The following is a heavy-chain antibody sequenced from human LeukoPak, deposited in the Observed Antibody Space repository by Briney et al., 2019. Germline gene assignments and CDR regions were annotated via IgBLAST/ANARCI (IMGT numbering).Heavy chain of an antibody. D-gene: IGHD6-6*01. V-gene: IGHV1-69*05. CDR1: GGTFSSYA. CDR3: ATKRAGSPSTYYYYYMDV. J-gene: IGHJ6*03. Sequence: ASVKVSCKASGGTFSSYAISWVRQAPGQGLEWMGRIIPIFGTANYAQKFQGRVTITTDESTSTAYMELSSLRSEDTAVYYCATKRAGSPSTYYYYYMDVWGKGTTVTVSS. CDR2: IIPIFGTA.